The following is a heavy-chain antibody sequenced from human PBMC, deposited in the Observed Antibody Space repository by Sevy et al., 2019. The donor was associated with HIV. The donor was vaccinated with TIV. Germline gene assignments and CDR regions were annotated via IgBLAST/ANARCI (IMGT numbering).Heavy chain of an antibody. J-gene: IGHJ6*02. CDR1: GFTFSSYW. CDR3: ARRSRGTVDV. Sequence: GGSLRLSCAASGFTFSSYWMHWVRQAPGKGLLWVSRINTDGGNKNYADSVKGRFTISRDKAKNTLYLQMNSLGAEDTAEYDCARRSRGTVDVWGQGATVTVSS. CDR2: INTDGGNK. D-gene: IGHD1-26*01. V-gene: IGHV3-74*01.